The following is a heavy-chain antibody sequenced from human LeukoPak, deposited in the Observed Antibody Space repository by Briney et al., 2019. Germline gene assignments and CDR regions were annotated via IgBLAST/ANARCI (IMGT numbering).Heavy chain of an antibody. D-gene: IGHD2-2*01. CDR1: GFIFSKPW. J-gene: IGHJ4*02. CDR2: IKTDGSMT. V-gene: IGHV3-74*01. CDR3: ASSCTTTSRYGGFDY. Sequence: PGGSLRLSCAVSGFIFSKPWMHWVRQPPGKGLGWVSSIKTDGSMTTYADSVKGRFTISRDNAKNTLYLQMNSLRAEDAAVYYCASSCTTTSRYGGFDYGGQGTLVTVSS.